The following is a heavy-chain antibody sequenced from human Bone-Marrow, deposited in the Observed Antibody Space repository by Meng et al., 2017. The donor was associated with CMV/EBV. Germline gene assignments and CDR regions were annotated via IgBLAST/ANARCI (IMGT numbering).Heavy chain of an antibody. D-gene: IGHD3-3*01. J-gene: IGHJ6*02. CDR3: ARTYYDFWSGYYHYYYYGMDV. Sequence: ASVKVSCKASGYTFTGYYMHWVRQAPGQGLEWMGWINPNSGGTNYAQKFQGRVTMTRDTSISTAYMELRRLRSDDTAVYYCARTYYDFWSGYYHYYYYGMDVWGQGTTVTVAS. CDR1: GYTFTGYY. V-gene: IGHV1-2*02. CDR2: INPNSGGT.